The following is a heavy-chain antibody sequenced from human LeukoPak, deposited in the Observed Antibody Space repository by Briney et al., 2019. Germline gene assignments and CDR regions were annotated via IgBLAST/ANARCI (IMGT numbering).Heavy chain of an antibody. D-gene: IGHD3-10*01. J-gene: IGHJ4*02. CDR3: ARGGYYGSGSYYFDY. Sequence: SETLSLTCTVSGGSISSGDYYWSWIRQPPGKGLEWIGYIYYSGSTYYNPSLKSRITISVDTSKNQFSLKLSSVTAADTAVYYCARGGYYGSGSYYFDYWGQGTLVTVSS. CDR1: GGSISSGDYY. CDR2: IYYSGST. V-gene: IGHV4-30-4*01.